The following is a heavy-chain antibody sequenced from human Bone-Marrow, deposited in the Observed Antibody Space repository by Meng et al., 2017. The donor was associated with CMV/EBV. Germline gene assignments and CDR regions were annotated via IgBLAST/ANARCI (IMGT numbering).Heavy chain of an antibody. D-gene: IGHD1-14*01. CDR1: GFTFSSYG. CDR3: ATNPKNPDDY. V-gene: IGHV3-30*02. J-gene: IGHJ4*02. Sequence: GESLKISCAASGFTFSSYGMHWVRQAPGKGLEWVAFIRYDGSNKYYADSVKGRFTISRDNSKNTLYLQLDSLRVEDTAVYYGATNPKNPDDYWGQGTLVTVSS. CDR2: IRYDGSNK.